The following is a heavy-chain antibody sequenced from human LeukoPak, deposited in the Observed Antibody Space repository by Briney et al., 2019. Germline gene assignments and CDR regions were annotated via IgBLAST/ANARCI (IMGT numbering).Heavy chain of an antibody. CDR2: ISSSSSTI. CDR1: GFTFSIYS. J-gene: IGHJ4*02. CDR3: ARGTGSDY. V-gene: IGHV3-48*01. Sequence: GGSLRLSCAASGFTFSIYSMNWVRQAPGKGLEWVSYISSSSSTIYYVNSVKGRFTISRDNAKNSLYLQMNSLRAEDTAVYYCARGTGSDYWGQGTLVTVSS. D-gene: IGHD1-1*01.